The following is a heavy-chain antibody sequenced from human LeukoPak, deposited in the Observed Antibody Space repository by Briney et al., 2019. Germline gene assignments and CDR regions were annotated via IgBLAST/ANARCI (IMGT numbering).Heavy chain of an antibody. CDR1: GFTFSSYG. D-gene: IGHD6-6*01. V-gene: IGHV3-30*18. CDR2: ISYDAGNK. J-gene: IGHJ6*02. Sequence: PGGSLRLSCAASGFTFSSYGMHWVCQAPGKGLEWVAVISYDAGNKYSADSVKGRFTISRDNSQNTLYLQMNSLRAEDTAVYYCAKDRGTSSSAYGMDVWGQGTTVTVSS. CDR3: AKDRGTSSSAYGMDV.